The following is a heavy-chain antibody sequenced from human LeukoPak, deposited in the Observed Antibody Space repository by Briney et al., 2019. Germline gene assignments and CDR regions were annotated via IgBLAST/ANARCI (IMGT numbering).Heavy chain of an antibody. CDR3: ATGIYYYASSGSFDY. D-gene: IGHD3-22*01. V-gene: IGHV4-39*07. CDR2: IYYSGST. CDR1: GGSISSSSYY. J-gene: IGHJ4*02. Sequence: PSETLSLTCTVSGGSISSSSYYWGWIRQPPGQGLEWIGTIYYSGSTYYNPSLNSRVTISVDTSQNQFSLKLSSVTAADTPVYYCATGIYYYASSGSFDYWGQGTLVTVSS.